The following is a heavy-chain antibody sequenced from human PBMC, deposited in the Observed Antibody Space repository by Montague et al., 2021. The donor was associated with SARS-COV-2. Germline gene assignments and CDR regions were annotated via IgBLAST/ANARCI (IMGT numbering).Heavy chain of an antibody. V-gene: IGHV6-1*01. CDR2: LLFKNKKYN. D-gene: IGHD1-1*01. Sequence: CAISGDSVVGLRRSSEEHTSELPSHVKFVCRLLFKNKKYNDYAVXXRCRVTINPDTSKNQFSLQLNSVTPDDTAIYYCTSGREGNYNVMDVWGQGTTVTVSS. J-gene: IGHJ6*02. CDR1: GDSVVGLRRS. CDR3: TSGREGNYNVMDV.